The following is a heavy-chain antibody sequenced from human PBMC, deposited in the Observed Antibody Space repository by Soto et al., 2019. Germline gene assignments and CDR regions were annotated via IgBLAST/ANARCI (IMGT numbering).Heavy chain of an antibody. Sequence: QVQLRESGPGLVKPSQTLSLTCTVSGGSINSGGYYWNWIRQHPGKGLEWMGYLYYSGSTYYNTSLRSRVIISADTTENQCCLKLSSVTAADTAVYFCARGYRQSGDSSSWVFDYWGQGTLVNVSA. CDR3: ARGYRQSGDSSSWVFDY. D-gene: IGHD6-13*01. CDR2: LYYSGST. J-gene: IGHJ4*02. CDR1: GGSINSGGYY. V-gene: IGHV4-31*03.